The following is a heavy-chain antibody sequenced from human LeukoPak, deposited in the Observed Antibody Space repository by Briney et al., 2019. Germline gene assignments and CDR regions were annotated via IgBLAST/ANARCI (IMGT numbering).Heavy chain of an antibody. CDR2: ISSSSSTI. Sequence: PGGSLRLSCEASGFTFSAYAMTWVRQAPGKGLEWVSYISSSSSTIYYADSVKGRFTISRDNAKNSLYLQMNSLRDEDTAVYYCARGLPSFDYWGQGTLVTVSS. V-gene: IGHV3-48*02. CDR3: ARGLPSFDY. D-gene: IGHD5-18*01. CDR1: GFTFSAYA. J-gene: IGHJ4*02.